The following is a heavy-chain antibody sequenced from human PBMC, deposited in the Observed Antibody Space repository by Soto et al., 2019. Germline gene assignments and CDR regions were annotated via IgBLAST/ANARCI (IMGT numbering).Heavy chain of an antibody. D-gene: IGHD3-22*01. CDR2: IFHTGTT. Sequence: QVQLQESGPGLAKPSQTLSLTCTVSGASLSSGGYYWTWIRQVPGKALEWIGYIFHTGTTFYNPSLKSRVXMXIEKSDNQFSLNLRSVTAADTAVYYCARGLGYDSNGRFLAAFDVWGQGTMVTVSS. V-gene: IGHV4-31*03. CDR1: GASLSSGGYY. CDR3: ARGLGYDSNGRFLAAFDV. J-gene: IGHJ3*01.